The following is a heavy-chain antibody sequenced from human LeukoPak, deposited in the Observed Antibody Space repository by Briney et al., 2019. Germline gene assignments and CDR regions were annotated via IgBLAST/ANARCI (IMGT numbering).Heavy chain of an antibody. Sequence: TGGSVRLSCAASGFTFSSYWIHWVRQAPGKGLVWVSRINSDGTGTTYADSVKGRFTISRDNAKNSLYLQMNSLRAEDTAVYYCARVSPYSSSWPFYYYYMDVWGKGTTVTVSS. CDR1: GFTFSSYW. CDR3: ARVSPYSSSWPFYYYYMDV. J-gene: IGHJ6*03. CDR2: INSDGTGT. V-gene: IGHV3-74*01. D-gene: IGHD6-13*01.